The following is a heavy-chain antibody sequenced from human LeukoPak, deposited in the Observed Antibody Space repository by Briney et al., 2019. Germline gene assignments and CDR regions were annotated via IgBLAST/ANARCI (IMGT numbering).Heavy chain of an antibody. J-gene: IGHJ6*03. V-gene: IGHV6-1*01. CDR3: ARGGGMGYYYYMDV. CDR2: TYYRAKWYN. D-gene: IGHD3-16*01. CDR1: GDSVSSNSAA. Sequence: SQTLSLTCAISGDSVSSNSAAWNWIRQSPSRGLEWLGRTYYRAKWYNDYAVSVKSRITINPDTSKNQSSLQLNSVTAADTAVYYCARGGGMGYYYYMDVWGKGTTVTISS.